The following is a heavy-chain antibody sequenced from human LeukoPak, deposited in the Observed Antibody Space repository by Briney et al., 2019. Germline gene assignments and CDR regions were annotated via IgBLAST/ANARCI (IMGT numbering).Heavy chain of an antibody. V-gene: IGHV3-23*01. CDR3: AKDLFWMYYYDSSGYKGAFDI. CDR2: ISGSGGST. D-gene: IGHD3-22*01. CDR1: GFTFSSYG. Sequence: GGTRRLSCAASGFTFSSYGMSWVRQAPGKGLEWVSAISGSGGSTYYADSVKGRFTISRDNSKSTLYLQMNSLRAEDTAVYYCAKDLFWMYYYDSSGYKGAFDIWGQGTMVTVSS. J-gene: IGHJ3*02.